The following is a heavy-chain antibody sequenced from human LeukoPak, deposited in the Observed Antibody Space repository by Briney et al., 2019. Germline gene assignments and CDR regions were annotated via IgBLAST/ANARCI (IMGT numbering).Heavy chain of an antibody. V-gene: IGHV4-59*01. Sequence: ASETLSLTCTVSGDSITNYYWSWIRQPPGKGLEWSGHIYYSGSTNFNPSLKSRVTLSVDTSKNQFSLKLTSVTAADTAVYYCARATYHYDSSGPALENWGQGTLVTVSS. CDR1: GDSITNYY. J-gene: IGHJ4*02. D-gene: IGHD3-22*01. CDR3: ARATYHYDSSGPALEN. CDR2: IYYSGST.